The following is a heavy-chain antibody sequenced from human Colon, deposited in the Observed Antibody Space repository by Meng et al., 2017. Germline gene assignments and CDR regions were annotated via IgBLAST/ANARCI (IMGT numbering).Heavy chain of an antibody. J-gene: IGHJ4*02. CDR2: INPNSGVT. Sequence: QLHLVQSGAEVKTPGSSVKISCEASGYTFTTFFLNWVRQTPDQGFEWLGRINPNSGVTNFAQKFQGRVTMTRDTSISTAYMELASLRSDDTGVYYCARMGAGAAFDFWGQGTLVTVS. D-gene: IGHD1-26*01. V-gene: IGHV1-2*05. CDR3: ARMGAGAAFDF. CDR1: GYTFTTFF.